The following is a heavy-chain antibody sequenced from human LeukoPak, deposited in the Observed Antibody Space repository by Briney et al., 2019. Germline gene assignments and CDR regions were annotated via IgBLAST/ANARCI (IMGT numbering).Heavy chain of an antibody. Sequence: GGSLRLSCAASGFTFSSYWMNWVRQAPGKGLEWVSYISSSSSTIYYADSVKGRFTISRDNAKNSLYLQMNSLRAEDTAVYYCARDRYSSSTDYWGQGTLVTVSS. CDR2: ISSSSSTI. J-gene: IGHJ4*02. D-gene: IGHD6-13*01. V-gene: IGHV3-48*04. CDR3: ARDRYSSSTDY. CDR1: GFTFSSYW.